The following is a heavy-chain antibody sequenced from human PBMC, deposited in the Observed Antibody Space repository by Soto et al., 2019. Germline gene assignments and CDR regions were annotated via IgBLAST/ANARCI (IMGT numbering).Heavy chain of an antibody. CDR2: INNSGST. CDR1: GGSISGYS. CDR3: AGDLNVWADWYGSWFDP. Sequence: SETLSLTCTVSGGSISGYSWSWIRQPPGKGLEWIGEINNSGSTNYNPSLKSRATISVDTPTNQFSLKLTSVTAADTAVYYCAGDLNVWADWYGSWFDPWGQGTLVTVSS. J-gene: IGHJ5*02. V-gene: IGHV4-34*01. D-gene: IGHD3-16*01.